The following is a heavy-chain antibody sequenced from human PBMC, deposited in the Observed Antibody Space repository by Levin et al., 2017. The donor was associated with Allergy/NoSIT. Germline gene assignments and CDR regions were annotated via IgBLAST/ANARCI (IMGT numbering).Heavy chain of an antibody. CDR1: GYTFTSYG. CDR2: ISAYNGNT. J-gene: IGHJ4*02. CDR3: ARGGWQQLANPFDY. V-gene: IGHV1-18*01. Sequence: GESLKISCKASGYTFTSYGISWVRQAPGQGLEWMGWISAYNGNTNYAQKLQGRVTMTTDTSTSTAYMELRSLRSDDTAVYYCARGGWQQLANPFDYWGQGTLVTVSS. D-gene: IGHD6-13*01.